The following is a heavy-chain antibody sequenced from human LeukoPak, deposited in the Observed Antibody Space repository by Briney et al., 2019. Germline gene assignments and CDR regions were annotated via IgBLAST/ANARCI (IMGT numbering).Heavy chain of an antibody. CDR3: AREVGATGWFDP. V-gene: IGHV3-21*01. Sequence: GGSLRLSCAASGFTFSDYYMNWVRQAPGKGLEWVSSISSSSSYIYYADSVKGRFTISRDNAKNSLYLQMNSLRAEDTAVYYCAREVGATGWFDPWGQGTLVTVSS. J-gene: IGHJ5*02. CDR2: ISSSSSYI. CDR1: GFTFSDYY. D-gene: IGHD1-26*01.